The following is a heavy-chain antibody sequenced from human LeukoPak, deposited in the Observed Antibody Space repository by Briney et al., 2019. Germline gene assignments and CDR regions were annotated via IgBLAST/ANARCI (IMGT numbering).Heavy chain of an antibody. Sequence: PGGSLRLSCAASGFTFSSYAMSWVRQAPGKGLEWVSIISGSGGSTYYADSMKGRFTISRDNSKNTLYLQMNGLRAEDTALYYCAKLGFLEWLVTRDYFDCWGQGTLVTVSS. CDR1: GFTFSSYA. CDR2: ISGSGGST. J-gene: IGHJ4*02. CDR3: AKLGFLEWLVTRDYFDC. V-gene: IGHV3-23*01. D-gene: IGHD3-3*01.